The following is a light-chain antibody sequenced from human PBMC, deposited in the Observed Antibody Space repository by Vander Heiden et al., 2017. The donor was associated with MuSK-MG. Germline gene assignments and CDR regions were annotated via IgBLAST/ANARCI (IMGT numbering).Light chain of an antibody. CDR1: QSISSY. V-gene: IGKV1-39*01. J-gene: IGKJ5*01. CDR3: QQSYSTPPIT. Sequence: DIQMTQSPSSLSASVGDRVTITCRASQSISSYLNWYQQKPGKAPKLLIYAASSLQSGVPSRFSGSGSGTDFTPTISSPQPEDFATYYCQQSYSTPPITFGQGTRLEIK. CDR2: AAS.